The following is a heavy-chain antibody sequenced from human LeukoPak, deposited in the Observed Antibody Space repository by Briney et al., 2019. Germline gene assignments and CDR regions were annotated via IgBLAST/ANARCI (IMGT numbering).Heavy chain of an antibody. V-gene: IGHV1-24*01. Sequence: ASVKVSCKVSGYTLTELSMHWVRQAPGKGLEWMGGFDPGDGETIYAQKFQGRVTMTEDTSTDTAYMELSSLRSEDTAVYYCATGDPNWNWGRMYFDYWGQGTLVTVSS. CDR1: GYTLTELS. J-gene: IGHJ4*02. D-gene: IGHD1-7*01. CDR2: FDPGDGET. CDR3: ATGDPNWNWGRMYFDY.